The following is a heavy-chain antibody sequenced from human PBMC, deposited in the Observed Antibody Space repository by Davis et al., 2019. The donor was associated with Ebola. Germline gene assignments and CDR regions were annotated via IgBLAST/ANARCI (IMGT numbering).Heavy chain of an antibody. J-gene: IGHJ4*02. D-gene: IGHD1-14*01. CDR3: ARGGIGAPGFDY. Sequence: PSETLSLTCSVSGGSISNHYWSWIRQPAGKGLEWIGLIWPSGSTNYNPSLRSRVTMSEDTSKNRFSLNLSSVTAAATAVYYCARGGIGAPGFDYWGQGILVTVSS. CDR2: IWPSGST. V-gene: IGHV4-4*07. CDR1: GGSISNHY.